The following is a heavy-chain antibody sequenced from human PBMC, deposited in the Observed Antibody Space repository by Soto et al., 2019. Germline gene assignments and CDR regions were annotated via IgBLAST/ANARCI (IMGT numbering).Heavy chain of an antibody. CDR1: GFTMSNYV. CDR3: ATSSRDRITVFGEVMNHPFVNWFDR. CDR2: ITRTSGTT. Sequence: PGGSLRLSCVTSGFTMSNYVMNWVRQAPGKRLEWISAITRTSGTTYYADSVKGRSTVSRDNSKNTLFLQLSNLRADDTAKYYCATSSRDRITVFGEVMNHPFVNWFDRWGQGTLVTVSS. J-gene: IGHJ5*02. D-gene: IGHD3-3*01. V-gene: IGHV3-23*01.